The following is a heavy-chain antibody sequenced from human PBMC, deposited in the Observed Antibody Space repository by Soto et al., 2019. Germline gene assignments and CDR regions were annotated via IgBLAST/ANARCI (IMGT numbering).Heavy chain of an antibody. D-gene: IGHD1-7*01. CDR3: ATGTTPGSYYYYMDV. CDR1: GGSISSYY. CDR2: IYYSGGT. V-gene: IGHV4-59*01. Sequence: PSETLSLTCTVSGGSISSYYWSWIRQPPGKGLEWIGYIYYSGGTNYNPSLKSRVTISVDTSKNQFSLKLSSVTAADTAVYYCATGTTPGSYYYYMDVWGKGTTVTVSS. J-gene: IGHJ6*03.